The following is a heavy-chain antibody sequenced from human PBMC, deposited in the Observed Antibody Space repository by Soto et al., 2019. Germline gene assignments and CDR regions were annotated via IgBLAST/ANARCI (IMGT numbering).Heavy chain of an antibody. D-gene: IGHD2-2*01. V-gene: IGHV1-69*12. CDR1: GGTFSSYA. CDR2: IIPIFGTA. J-gene: IGHJ5*02. CDR3: ARLYCISTSCSLGAGEPYNSFDP. Sequence: QVQLVQSGAEVKKPGSSVKVSCKASGGTFSSYAISWVRQAPGQGLEWMGGIIPIFGTANYAQKFQGRVTITADESTSTAYMELSSLSSEDPAVYSCARLYCISTSCSLGAGEPYNSFDPWGQGTLVTVSS.